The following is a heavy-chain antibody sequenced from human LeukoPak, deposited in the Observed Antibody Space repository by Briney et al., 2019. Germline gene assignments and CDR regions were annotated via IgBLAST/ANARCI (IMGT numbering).Heavy chain of an antibody. CDR1: GFTFSSHG. Sequence: PGGSLRLSCAASGFTFSSHGMNWVRQAPGKGLEWVAVIWFDGTKKFYADSVKGRFTISRDNSKNTLYLQMNRLKVEDTAVYYCGRLRVDYGDIDYWGQGTLVTVSS. D-gene: IGHD4-17*01. CDR2: IWFDGTKK. J-gene: IGHJ4*02. V-gene: IGHV3-33*01. CDR3: GRLRVDYGDIDY.